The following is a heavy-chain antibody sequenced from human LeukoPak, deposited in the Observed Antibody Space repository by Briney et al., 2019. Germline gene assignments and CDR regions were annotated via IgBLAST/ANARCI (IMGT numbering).Heavy chain of an antibody. CDR3: ARGILEIQLWRSYWYFDL. D-gene: IGHD5-18*01. Sequence: ASVKVSFKASGYTFTSYDINWVRQATGQGLEWMGWMNPNSGNTGYAQKFQGRGTMTRNTSISTAYMELSSLRSEDTAVYYCARGILEIQLWRSYWYFDLWGRGTLVTVSS. V-gene: IGHV1-8*01. J-gene: IGHJ2*01. CDR1: GYTFTSYD. CDR2: MNPNSGNT.